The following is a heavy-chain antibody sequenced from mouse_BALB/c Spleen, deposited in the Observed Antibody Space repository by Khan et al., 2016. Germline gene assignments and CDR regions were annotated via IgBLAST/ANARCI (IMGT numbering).Heavy chain of an antibody. Sequence: QVQLQQSGAELAKPGASVKMSCKASGYTFTDYWMDWVKQKPGKGLEWIGDINTNTDYTENNRKVKDKATLTVEKSSSTAYMKLSSWTSDDSAVYYCSSLCYCYGSHYCSFSYWGQGTLVTVSA. CDR3: SSLCYCYGSHYCSFSY. J-gene: IGHJ3*01. D-gene: IGHD1-1*01. V-gene: IGHV1-7*01. CDR2: INTNTDYT. CDR1: GYTFTDYW.